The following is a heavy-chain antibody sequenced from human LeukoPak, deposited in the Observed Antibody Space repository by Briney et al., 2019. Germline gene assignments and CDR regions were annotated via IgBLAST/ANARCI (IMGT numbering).Heavy chain of an antibody. J-gene: IGHJ4*02. Sequence: PGGSLRLSCAASGFTFSDYYLTWIRQAPGKGLEWVSYISSSGSTIYYADSVKGRFTISRDNAKNSLYLEMNSLRAEDTAVYYCVRDNRLYSSSWYFDYWGQGSLVTVSS. CDR1: GFTFSDYY. V-gene: IGHV3-11*04. D-gene: IGHD6-13*01. CDR2: ISSSGSTI. CDR3: VRDNRLYSSSWYFDY.